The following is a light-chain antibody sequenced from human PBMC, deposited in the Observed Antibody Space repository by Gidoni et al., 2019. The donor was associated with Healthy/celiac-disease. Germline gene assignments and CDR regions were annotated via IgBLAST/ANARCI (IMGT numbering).Light chain of an antibody. J-gene: IGKJ4*01. Sequence: DIVMTQSPATLSVSPEERATLSCRASQSVSSNLAWYQQKPGQAPRLLIYGASTRATGIPARFSGSGSGTEFTLTISSLQSEDFAVYYCQQYNNWPFFGGGTKVEIK. CDR3: QQYNNWPF. V-gene: IGKV3-15*01. CDR2: GAS. CDR1: QSVSSN.